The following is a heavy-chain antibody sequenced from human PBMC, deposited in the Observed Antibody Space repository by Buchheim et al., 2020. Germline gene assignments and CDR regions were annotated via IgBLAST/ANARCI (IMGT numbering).Heavy chain of an antibody. CDR3: ARDNANWGSVSNWFDP. Sequence: QVQLVESGGGVVQPGRSLRLSCAASGFTFSSYGMHWVRQAPGKGLEWVAVIWYDGSNKYYADSVKGRFTISRDNSKNTLYLQMNSLRAEDTAVYYCARDNANWGSVSNWFDPWGQGTL. J-gene: IGHJ5*02. CDR2: IWYDGSNK. D-gene: IGHD7-27*01. V-gene: IGHV3-33*01. CDR1: GFTFSSYG.